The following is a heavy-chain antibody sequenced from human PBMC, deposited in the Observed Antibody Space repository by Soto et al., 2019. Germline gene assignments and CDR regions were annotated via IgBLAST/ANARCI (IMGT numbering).Heavy chain of an antibody. CDR1: GFTFDDYA. CDR2: ISWNSGSI. V-gene: IGHV3-9*01. D-gene: IGHD3-22*01. Sequence: GGSLRLSCAASGFTFDDYAMHWVRQAPGKGLEWVSGISWNSGSIGYADSVKGRFSISRDNAKNSLYLQMNSLRAEDTALYCCAKDAGGRYYYDSSGYYFDYWGQGTMVTVSS. CDR3: AKDAGGRYYYDSSGYYFDY. J-gene: IGHJ4*02.